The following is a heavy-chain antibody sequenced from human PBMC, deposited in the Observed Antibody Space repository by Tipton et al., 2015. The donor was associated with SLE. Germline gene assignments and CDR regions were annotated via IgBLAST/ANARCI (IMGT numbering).Heavy chain of an antibody. CDR3: ARCCSGESSDYYYGMDV. J-gene: IGHJ6*02. Sequence: TLSLTCAVYGGSFSGYYWSWIRQPPGKGLEWIGEINHSGSTNYNPSLKSRVTISVDTSKNQFSLKLSSVTAADTAVYYCARCCSGESSDYYYGMDVWGQGTTVTVSS. D-gene: IGHD2-15*01. CDR2: INHSGST. CDR1: GGSFSGYY. V-gene: IGHV4-34*01.